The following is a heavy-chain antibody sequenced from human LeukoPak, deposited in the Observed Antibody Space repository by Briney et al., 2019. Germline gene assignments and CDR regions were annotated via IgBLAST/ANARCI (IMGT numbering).Heavy chain of an antibody. CDR2: ISGSGGST. CDR1: GFTFSSYA. D-gene: IGHD3-22*01. CDR3: AKGAQRNYYDSSGSPFDY. V-gene: IGHV3-23*01. Sequence: GGSLRLSCAASGFTFSSYAMSWVRQAPGKGLEWVSAISGSGGSTYYADSVKGRFTISRDNSKNTMYPQMNSLRAEDTAVYYCAKGAQRNYYDSSGSPFDYWGQGTLVTVSS. J-gene: IGHJ4*02.